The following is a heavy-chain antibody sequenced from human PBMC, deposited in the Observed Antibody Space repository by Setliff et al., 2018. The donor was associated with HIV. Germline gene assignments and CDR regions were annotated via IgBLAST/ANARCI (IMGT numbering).Heavy chain of an antibody. Sequence: SETLSLTCTLSGGSITNLDYFWSWVRLPPGKGLEWIGSVYSTGSTYQNPSLKDRITLSVDPSKNQVSLQVSSVTAADTAVYYCASGRYLINYYYSAMDDWGPGTTGTVS. CDR3: ASGRYLINYYYSAMDD. CDR2: VYSTGST. J-gene: IGHJ6*02. D-gene: IGHD2-2*01. V-gene: IGHV4-30-4*01. CDR1: GGSITNLDYF.